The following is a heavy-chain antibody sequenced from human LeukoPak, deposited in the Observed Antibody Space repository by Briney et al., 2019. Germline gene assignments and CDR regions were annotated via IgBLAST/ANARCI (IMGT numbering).Heavy chain of an antibody. Sequence: GGSLRLSCEASGFTFSIYTMNWVRQAPGKGLEWVSLISAGSRHIYYADSLRGRFTISRDDAKNSLYLQMNSLRAEDTAVYYCARDGYQVPTTFGTFDPWGQGTLVTVSS. CDR1: GFTFSIYT. J-gene: IGHJ5*02. V-gene: IGHV3-21*01. CDR2: ISAGSRHI. CDR3: ARDGYQVPTTFGTFDP. D-gene: IGHD3-3*01.